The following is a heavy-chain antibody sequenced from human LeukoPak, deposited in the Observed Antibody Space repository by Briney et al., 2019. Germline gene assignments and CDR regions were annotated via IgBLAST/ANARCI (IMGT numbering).Heavy chain of an antibody. D-gene: IGHD5-18*01. Sequence: GGSLRLSCVASGFTFSDYAMNWVRQAPGKGPEWVAIIWYDGSNKYYAESVEGRFTISRDNSKNTLYLQMNSLRAEDTAVYSCARGLGYSYGYGIDYWGQGTLVIASS. V-gene: IGHV3-33*08. CDR2: IWYDGSNK. CDR1: GFTFSDYA. J-gene: IGHJ4*02. CDR3: ARGLGYSYGYGIDY.